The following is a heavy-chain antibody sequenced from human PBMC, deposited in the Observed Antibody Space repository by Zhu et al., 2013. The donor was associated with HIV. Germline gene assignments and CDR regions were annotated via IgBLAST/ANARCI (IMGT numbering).Heavy chain of an antibody. CDR2: IIPIFGTA. D-gene: IGHD3-3*01. J-gene: IGHJ6*02. CDR1: GGTFSSYA. Sequence: QVQLVQSGAEVKKPGSSVKVSCKASGGTFSSYAISWVRQAPGQGLEWMGGIIPIFGTANYAQKFQGRVTITADESTSTAYMELSSLRSEDTAVYYCARGFTIFGVVISGGSGMDVWGQGTTVTVSS. CDR3: ARGFTIFGVVISGGSGMDV. V-gene: IGHV1-69*01.